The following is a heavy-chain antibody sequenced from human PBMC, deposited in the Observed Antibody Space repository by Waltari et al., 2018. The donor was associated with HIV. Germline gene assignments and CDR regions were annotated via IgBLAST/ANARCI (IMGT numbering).Heavy chain of an antibody. Sequence: QLQLQESGPGLVKPSETLSLTCTVSGGSISSSSYYWGWIRQPPGKGLEWIGSIYYSGCTYYTPCLKSRVTISVDTSKNHFSLKLSSVTAADTAVDYCARHVLELVGATHYGYWGQGTLVTVSS. J-gene: IGHJ4*02. D-gene: IGHD1-26*01. CDR3: ARHVLELVGATHYGY. V-gene: IGHV4-39*01. CDR1: GGSISSSSYY. CDR2: IYYSGCT.